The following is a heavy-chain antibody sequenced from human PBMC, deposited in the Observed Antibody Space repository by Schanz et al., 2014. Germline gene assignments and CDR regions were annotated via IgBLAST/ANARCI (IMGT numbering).Heavy chain of an antibody. D-gene: IGHD2-15*01. CDR1: GFSFSGSG. V-gene: IGHV3-30*02. Sequence: VQLVESGGGVVQPGGSLRLSCAASGFSFSGSGMHWVRQAPGEGLEWVAFIRYDGSKIYYADSVKGRFTISRDNAKNSLYLQMNSLRAEYAVVYYCTRVELSVYYYAMDVWGQGTTVTVSS. CDR3: TRVELSVYYYAMDV. CDR2: IRYDGSKI. J-gene: IGHJ6*02.